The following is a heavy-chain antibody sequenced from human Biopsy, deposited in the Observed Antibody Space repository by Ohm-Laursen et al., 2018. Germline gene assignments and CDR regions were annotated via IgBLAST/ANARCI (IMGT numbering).Heavy chain of an antibody. CDR2: IFYRGST. V-gene: IGHV4-39*01. CDR3: ARDYDTSGYYYVS. J-gene: IGHJ5*02. CDR1: GGSISNNNYY. Sequence: PGTLSLTCLVSGGSISNNNYYWGWIRQPPGKGLEWIGSIFYRGSTHYKPSLKSRVNIFVDTSKNQFSLKLNSVTAADTAVYYCARDYDTSGYYYVSWGQGTLVTVSS. D-gene: IGHD3-22*01.